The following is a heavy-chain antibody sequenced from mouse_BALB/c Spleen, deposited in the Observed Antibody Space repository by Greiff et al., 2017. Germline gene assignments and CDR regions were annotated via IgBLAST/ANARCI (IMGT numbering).Heavy chain of an antibody. CDR1: GFTFSSFG. CDR3: ARWISYYAMDY. J-gene: IGHJ4*01. CDR2: ISSGSSTI. V-gene: IGHV5-17*02. Sequence: EVLLVESGGGLVQPGGSRKLSCAASGFTFSSFGMHWVRQAPEKGLEWVAYISSGSSTIYYADTVKGRFTISRDTPKNTLFLQMTSLRSEDTAMYYCARWISYYAMDYWGQGTSVTVSS.